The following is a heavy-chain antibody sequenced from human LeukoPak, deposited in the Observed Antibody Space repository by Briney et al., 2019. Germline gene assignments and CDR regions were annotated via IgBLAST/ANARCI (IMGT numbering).Heavy chain of an antibody. V-gene: IGHV4-38-2*01. CDR2: VHENGNT. D-gene: IGHD1-1*01. CDR3: ARPGGVADDPDRPPGDYLVY. CDR1: GYSISSIFS. J-gene: IGHJ4*02. Sequence: SETLSLTCAVSGYSISSIFSWACIRQSPGKGLQWIGTVHENGNTYYTPSLKSRAVTSLHTSTHPFSWRVASVTASHPAVYFCARPGGVADDPDRPPGDYLVYWGQGTPVTVSS.